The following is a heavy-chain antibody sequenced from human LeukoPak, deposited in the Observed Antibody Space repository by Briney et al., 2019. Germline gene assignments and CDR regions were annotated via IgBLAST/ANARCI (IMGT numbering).Heavy chain of an antibody. V-gene: IGHV4-59*08. D-gene: IGHD2/OR15-2a*01. CDR1: GGSTSSYY. J-gene: IGHJ4*02. CDR3: AGHHPRNTVDF. CDR2: ISDIGSI. Sequence: SETLSLTCTVSGGSTSSYYWSWIRQPPGKGLEWIAYISDIGSINYNPSLKSRVTISLDASKNQFSLKLSSVTAADTAVYYCAGHHPRNTVDFWGQGTLVTVSS.